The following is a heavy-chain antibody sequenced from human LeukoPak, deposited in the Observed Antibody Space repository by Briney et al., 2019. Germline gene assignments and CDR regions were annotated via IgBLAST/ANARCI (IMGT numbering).Heavy chain of an antibody. D-gene: IGHD1-26*01. Sequence: SETLSLTCTASGGSISSTSYYWGWIRQPPGKGLEWIGQIYYTRSTYYNPSLKSRVTISVETSKSQFSLNLTSVTAADTAVYYCARRGSGSLALFDYWGQGTLVTVSS. CDR3: ARRGSGSLALFDY. V-gene: IGHV4-39*01. CDR2: IYYTRST. J-gene: IGHJ4*02. CDR1: GGSISSTSYY.